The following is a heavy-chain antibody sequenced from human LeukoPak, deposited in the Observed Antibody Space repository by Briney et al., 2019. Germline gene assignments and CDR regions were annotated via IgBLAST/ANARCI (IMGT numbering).Heavy chain of an antibody. Sequence: SVKVSCKASGGTFSSYAISWVRQAPGQGLEWIGRVIPILDKTKYAQHFQGRVTITADKSTSTAYMELSSLRPDDTAVYYCAREDFSDATGYYNYTLDVWGQGTTVTVSS. CDR1: GGTFSSYA. CDR3: AREDFSDATGYYNYTLDV. CDR2: VIPILDKT. J-gene: IGHJ6*02. D-gene: IGHD2-15*01. V-gene: IGHV1-69*04.